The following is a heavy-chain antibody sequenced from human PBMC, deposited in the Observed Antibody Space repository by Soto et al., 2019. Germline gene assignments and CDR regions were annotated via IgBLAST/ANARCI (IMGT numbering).Heavy chain of an antibody. Sequence: SETLSLTCTVSGDSISSSVYYWSWIRQHPGKGLEWIGYIHNSGTTHNNPSLESRLIISVDTSKDQFSLRLSSVTAADTAVYYSAHSLRCFYYNCLDVWGQGTTVTVSS. CDR2: IHNSGTT. D-gene: IGHD3-16*01. CDR3: AHSLRCFYYNCLDV. V-gene: IGHV4-31*03. CDR1: GDSISSSVYY. J-gene: IGHJ6*02.